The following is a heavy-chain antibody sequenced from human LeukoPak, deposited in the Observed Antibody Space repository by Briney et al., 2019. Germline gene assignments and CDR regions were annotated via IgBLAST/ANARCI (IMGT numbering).Heavy chain of an antibody. CDR1: GGSISSSSYY. V-gene: IGHV4-39*01. CDR3: ARQLVRNPHLDY. D-gene: IGHD4-23*01. CDR2: IYYSGST. Sequence: PSETLSLTCTVSGGSISSSSYYWGWIRQPPGKGLEWIGSIYYSGSTYYNPSLKSRVTISVDTSKNQFSLQLSSVTAADTAVYYCARQLVRNPHLDYWGQGTLVTVSS. J-gene: IGHJ4*02.